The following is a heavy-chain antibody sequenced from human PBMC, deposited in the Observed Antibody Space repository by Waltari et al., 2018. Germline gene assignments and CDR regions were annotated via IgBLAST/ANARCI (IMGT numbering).Heavy chain of an antibody. J-gene: IGHJ4*02. D-gene: IGHD1-26*01. CDR3: AKDKSGSYGSFDY. CDR1: GFTFSSYS. Sequence: EVQLVESGGGLVKPGGSLKLSCAASGFTFSSYSMNWVRQAPGKGLELVSSISSSSSYISYADLVKGRFSISRDNATNSLYLQMNSLRAEDTAVYYCAKDKSGSYGSFDYWGQGTLVTVSS. CDR2: ISSSSSYI. V-gene: IGHV3-21*01.